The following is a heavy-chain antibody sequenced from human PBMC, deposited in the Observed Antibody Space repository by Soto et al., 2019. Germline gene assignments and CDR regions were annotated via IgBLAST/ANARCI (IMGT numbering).Heavy chain of an antibody. Sequence: PVGSLSLSCAASGFTFSSYAMSWVRQAPGKGLEWVSAISGSGGSTYYADSVKGRFTISRDNSKNTLYLQMNSLRAEDTAVYYCASYSSGWYNWFDPWGQGTLVTVSS. J-gene: IGHJ5*02. CDR3: ASYSSGWYNWFDP. V-gene: IGHV3-23*01. D-gene: IGHD6-19*01. CDR1: GFTFSSYA. CDR2: ISGSGGST.